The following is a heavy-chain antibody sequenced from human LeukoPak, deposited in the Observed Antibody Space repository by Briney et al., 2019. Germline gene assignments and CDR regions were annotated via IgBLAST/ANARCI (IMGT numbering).Heavy chain of an antibody. CDR2: INPSGGST. Sequence: GASVKVSCKASGYTFTSYFMHWVRQAPGQGLEWMGIINPSGGSTSYAQKFQGRVTMTRDTSTSPVYMERSSLRSEDTAVYYCVYPSGGRWDAFDIWGQGTMVTVSS. CDR1: GYTFTSYF. V-gene: IGHV1-46*01. CDR3: VYPSGGRWDAFDI. D-gene: IGHD2-2*02. J-gene: IGHJ3*02.